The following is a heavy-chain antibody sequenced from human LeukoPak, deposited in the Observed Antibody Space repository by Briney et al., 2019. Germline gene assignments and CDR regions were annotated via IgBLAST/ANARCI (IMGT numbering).Heavy chain of an antibody. D-gene: IGHD3-10*01. Sequence: ASVKVSCKASGYTFTSYGISWVRQAPGQGLEWMGWISAYNGNTNYTQKFQGRVTMTTDTSTSTAYMELRSLRSDDTAVYYCARDSLYYGSGSYLGFDPWGQGTLVTVSS. V-gene: IGHV1-18*01. CDR3: ARDSLYYGSGSYLGFDP. J-gene: IGHJ5*02. CDR1: GYTFTSYG. CDR2: ISAYNGNT.